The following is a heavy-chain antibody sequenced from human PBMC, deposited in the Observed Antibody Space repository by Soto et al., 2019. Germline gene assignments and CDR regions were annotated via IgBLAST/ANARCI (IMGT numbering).Heavy chain of an antibody. CDR3: ARGPGIGNSFYI. D-gene: IGHD1-7*01. V-gene: IGHV1-69*01. CDR2: IIPIFAKP. J-gene: IGHJ3*02. Sequence: QVQLIQSGAELKRPGSSVKVSCKASGDTFSSYSITWLRQAPGQRLEWMGGIIPIFAKPTYAQKFQGRVAITADDSTITVYMELTSLTSEDTAVYYCARGPGIGNSFYIWGQGTPVSVSS. CDR1: GDTFSSYS.